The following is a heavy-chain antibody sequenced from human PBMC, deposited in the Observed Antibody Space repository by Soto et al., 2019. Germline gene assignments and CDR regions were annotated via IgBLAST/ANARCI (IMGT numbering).Heavy chain of an antibody. J-gene: IGHJ3*02. D-gene: IGHD2-21*02. CDR3: AREHVRGVVTSNDAFDI. CDR1: GFTFTTYY. Sequence: QVQLVQSGAEVKKPGASVKVSCKASGFTFTTYYIHWVRQAPGQGLEWMGMITPSGRSTSYAQKFQGRLTMTGDTSTSTVYMELSSLTSEDTAVYYCAREHVRGVVTSNDAFDIWGQGTLVTVSS. CDR2: ITPSGRST. V-gene: IGHV1-46*01.